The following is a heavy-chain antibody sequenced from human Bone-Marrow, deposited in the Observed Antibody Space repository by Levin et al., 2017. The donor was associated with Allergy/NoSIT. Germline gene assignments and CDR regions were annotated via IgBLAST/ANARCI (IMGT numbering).Heavy chain of an antibody. V-gene: IGHV3-30*18. Sequence: SCAASEFNFNAYDFHWVRQAPGRGLEWVAVISYDGTYKYYADSLKGRFTISRDNSQNTLFLQIDSLTTEDTALYYCAKARGPHYDNSGLDYWGQGTLVTVSS. CDR3: AKARGPHYDNSGLDY. CDR2: ISYDGTYK. CDR1: EFNFNAYD. J-gene: IGHJ4*02. D-gene: IGHD3-22*01.